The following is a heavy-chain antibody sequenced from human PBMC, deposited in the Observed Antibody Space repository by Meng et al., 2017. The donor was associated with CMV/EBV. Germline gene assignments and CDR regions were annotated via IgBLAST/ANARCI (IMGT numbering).Heavy chain of an antibody. CDR2: ISSNGGST. J-gene: IGHJ6*02. V-gene: IGHV3-64*02. CDR3: ARDIIGDYDFWSGYYTPAYYYYGMDV. Sequence: GESLKISCAASGFTFSSYAMHWVRQAPGKGLEYVSAISSNGGSTYYADSVKGRFTISRDNSKNTLYLQMGSLRAEDMAVYYCARDIIGDYDFWSGYYTPAYYYYGMDVWGQGIAVTVSS. D-gene: IGHD3-3*01. CDR1: GFTFSSYA.